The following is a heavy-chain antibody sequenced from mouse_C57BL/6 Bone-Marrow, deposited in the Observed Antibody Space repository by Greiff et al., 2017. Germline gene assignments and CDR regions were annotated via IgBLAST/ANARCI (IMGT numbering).Heavy chain of an antibody. J-gene: IGHJ4*01. CDR1: GYSFPDYN. V-gene: IGHV1-39*01. Sequence: EVQLQQSGPELVQPGASVKISCKASGYSFPDYNLNWVKQSNGKSLEWIGVINPNYGTTSYNQKFKGKATLTVDQSSSTAYMQLNSLTSEDSAVYYCARDIGWLLLAMDYWGQGTSVTVSS. D-gene: IGHD2-3*01. CDR3: ARDIGWLLLAMDY. CDR2: INPNYGTT.